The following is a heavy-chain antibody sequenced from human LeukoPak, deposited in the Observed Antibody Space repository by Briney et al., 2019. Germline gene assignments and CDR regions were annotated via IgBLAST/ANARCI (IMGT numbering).Heavy chain of an antibody. V-gene: IGHV3-21*01. Sequence: GGSLRLSCAASGFTFSSYNMNWVRQAPGKGLEWVSSISTSSSYIYYADSVKGRFTISRDNAKNSLYVQMNSLRAEDTAVYYCARTPSNIVGATASSMDVWGKGTTVTVSS. J-gene: IGHJ6*03. CDR2: ISTSSSYI. CDR1: GFTFSSYN. CDR3: ARTPSNIVGATASSMDV. D-gene: IGHD1-26*01.